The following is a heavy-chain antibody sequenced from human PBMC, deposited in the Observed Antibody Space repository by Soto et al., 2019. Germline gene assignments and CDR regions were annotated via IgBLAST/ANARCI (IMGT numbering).Heavy chain of an antibody. CDR1: GFTFTSYA. D-gene: IGHD3-3*01. J-gene: IGHJ4*02. Sequence: VQLVKPGGGVARPGGSLSLSWEASGFTFTSYAISWVRQAPGKGQEWVSGISDSGGSTYYADSVKGRFTISRDNSKNTLYLQMNSLRAEDTAVYYCAKDGVRGLAGRITIFGVVTGIDYWGQGTVVTVSS. V-gene: IGHV3-23*04. CDR3: AKDGVRGLAGRITIFGVVTGIDY. CDR2: ISDSGGST.